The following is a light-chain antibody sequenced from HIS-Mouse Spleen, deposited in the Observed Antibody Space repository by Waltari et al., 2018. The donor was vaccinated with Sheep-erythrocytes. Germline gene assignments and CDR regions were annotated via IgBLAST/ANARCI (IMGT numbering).Light chain of an antibody. V-gene: IGLV3-27*01. Sequence: SYELTQPSSVSVSPGQTARITCSGDVLAKKYARWFQQKPGQAPVLVIYKDSERPSGIPERFSGSSSGTTVTLTISGAQAEDEADYYCCSYAGSYNHVFATGTKVTVL. CDR3: CSYAGSYNHV. J-gene: IGLJ1*01. CDR2: KDS. CDR1: VLAKKY.